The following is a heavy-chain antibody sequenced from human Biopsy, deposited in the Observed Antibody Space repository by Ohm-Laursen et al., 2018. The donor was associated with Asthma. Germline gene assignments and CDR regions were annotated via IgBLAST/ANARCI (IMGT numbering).Heavy chain of an antibody. V-gene: IGHV1-8*01. CDR1: RYTFTSYD. D-gene: IGHD3-16*01. CDR3: TRWSLRVRDTPNDY. J-gene: IGHJ4*02. Sequence: GASVKVYCKASRYTFTSYDINWVRQATGQGLEWMGWMNPNSGNTGYPQNFQGRVTMTRDTSISTAYMELSSLRSEDTAVYYCTRWSLRVRDTPNDYWGQGTLVTVSS. CDR2: MNPNSGNT.